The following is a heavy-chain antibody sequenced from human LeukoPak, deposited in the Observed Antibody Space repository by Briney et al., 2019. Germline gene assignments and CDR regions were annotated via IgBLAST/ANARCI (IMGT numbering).Heavy chain of an antibody. CDR1: GYTFTGYY. J-gene: IGHJ4*02. CDR2: INPNSGGT. Sequence: GASVKVSCKASGYTFTGYYMHWVRQAPGQGLEWMGWINPNSGGTNYAQKFQGWVTMTRDTSISTAYMELSRLRSDDTAVYYCARAPSTIFIAAAVDYWGQGTLVTVSS. V-gene: IGHV1-2*04. D-gene: IGHD6-13*01. CDR3: ARAPSTIFIAAAVDY.